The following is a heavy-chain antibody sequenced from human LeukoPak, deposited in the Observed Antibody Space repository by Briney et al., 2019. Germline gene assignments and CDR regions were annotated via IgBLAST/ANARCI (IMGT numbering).Heavy chain of an antibody. CDR1: GGTFSSYA. Sequence: ASVKVSCKASGGTFSSYAISWVRQAPGQGLEWMGRIIPILGIANYAQKFQGRVTITADKSTSTAYMELSSLRSEDTAVYYCARGHCCSSTSCYYYYGMDVWGQGTTVTVSS. D-gene: IGHD2-2*01. CDR2: IIPILGIA. CDR3: ARGHCCSSTSCYYYYGMDV. J-gene: IGHJ6*02. V-gene: IGHV1-69*04.